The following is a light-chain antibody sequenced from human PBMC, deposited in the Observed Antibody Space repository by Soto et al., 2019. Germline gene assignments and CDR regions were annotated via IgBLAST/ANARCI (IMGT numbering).Light chain of an antibody. CDR3: QSYDSSLSRGV. Sequence: QAVVTQPPSVSGAPGQRVTISCTGSSSNIGAGYDVHWYQQVPGTAPKLLIYANSNRPSGVPDRFSGSKSGTSASLAITGLQAEDEADYYCQSYDSSLSRGVFGGGTKLTVL. V-gene: IGLV1-40*01. J-gene: IGLJ2*01. CDR1: SSNIGAGYD. CDR2: ANS.